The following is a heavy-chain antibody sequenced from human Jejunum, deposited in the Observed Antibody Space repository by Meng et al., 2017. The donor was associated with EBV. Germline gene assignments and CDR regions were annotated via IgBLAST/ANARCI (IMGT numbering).Heavy chain of an antibody. V-gene: IGHV3-73*02. Sequence: EVQLLESGGGLVQPGGSLKLSCAASGFTFSDSDVHWVRQASEKGLEWVGRIKTKVESYATAYGASVKGRFTISRNDLKTTAYLQMNSLKIEDTAVYYCFRRQCTSTGCYAVDPWGHGTLGTVSS. CDR1: GFTFSDSD. J-gene: IGHJ5*02. D-gene: IGHD2-2*01. CDR3: FRRQCTSTGCYAVDP. CDR2: IKTKVESYAT.